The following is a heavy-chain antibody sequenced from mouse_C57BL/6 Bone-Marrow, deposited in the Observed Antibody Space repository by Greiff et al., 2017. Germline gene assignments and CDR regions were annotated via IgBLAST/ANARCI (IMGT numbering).Heavy chain of an antibody. CDR3: ARSSIYYPFDY. V-gene: IGHV1-63*01. CDR1: GYTFTNYW. J-gene: IGHJ2*01. D-gene: IGHD1-1*01. Sequence: VQLQQSGAELVRPGASVKMSCKASGYTFTNYWIGWAKQRPGHGLEWIGDIYPGGGYTNYNEKFKGKATLTADKSSSTAYMQFSRLTSEDSAIDYCARSSIYYPFDYWGQGTTLTVSS. CDR2: IYPGGGYT.